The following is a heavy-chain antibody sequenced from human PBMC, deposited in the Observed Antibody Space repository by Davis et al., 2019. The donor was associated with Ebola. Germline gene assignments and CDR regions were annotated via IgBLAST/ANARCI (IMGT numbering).Heavy chain of an antibody. CDR1: GFTFSSSW. Sequence: GESLKISCAASGFTFSSSWMSWVRQAPGKGLEWVANINPDGGEKNYVDSVKGRFTISRDNTKNSLYLQMNSLRADDTAMYYCARPNRGISAGPWGQGTLVTVSS. V-gene: IGHV3-7*01. CDR3: ARPNRGISAGP. CDR2: INPDGGEK. D-gene: IGHD1-14*01. J-gene: IGHJ5*02.